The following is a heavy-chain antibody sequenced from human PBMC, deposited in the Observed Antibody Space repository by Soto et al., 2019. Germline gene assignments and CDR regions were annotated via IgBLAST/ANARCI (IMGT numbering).Heavy chain of an antibody. CDR2: IIPIFGTA. CDR3: ARFTGTTCTLGCDGYHLEQNWFDP. CDR1: GGTFSSYA. D-gene: IGHD1-1*01. J-gene: IGHJ5*02. V-gene: IGHV1-69*13. Sequence: GASVKVSCKASGGTFSSYAISWVRQAPGQGLEWMGGIIPIFGTANYAQKFQGRVTITADESTSTAYMELSSLRSEDTAVYYCARFTGTTCTLGCDGYHLEQNWFDPWGQGTLVTVSS.